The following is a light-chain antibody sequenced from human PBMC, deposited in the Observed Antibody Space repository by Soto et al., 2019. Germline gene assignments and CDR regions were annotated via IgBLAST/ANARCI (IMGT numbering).Light chain of an antibody. CDR3: QQAATLSIT. CDR1: QDISSN. Sequence: DIQMTQSPSSVSASVGDRVIISCRASQDISSNLAWYQQRPGKAHKXLIYASSSLQSGVPSRFSGSGSGTDLTLKISGLQPEDGGTYYGQQAATLSITFGQGTRLEIK. J-gene: IGKJ5*01. V-gene: IGKV1-12*01. CDR2: ASS.